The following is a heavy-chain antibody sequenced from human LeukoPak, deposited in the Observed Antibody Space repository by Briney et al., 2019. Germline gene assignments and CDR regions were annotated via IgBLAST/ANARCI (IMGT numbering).Heavy chain of an antibody. J-gene: IGHJ4*02. CDR2: IYHSGST. CDR1: GGSISSSNW. D-gene: IGHD3-16*01. V-gene: IGHV4-4*02. Sequence: SETLSLTCAVSGGSISSSNWWSWVRQPPGKGLEWIGEIYHSGSTNYNPSLKSRVTISVDKSKNQFSLKLSSVTAADTAVYYCARHWGGVMAPYYFDYWGQGTLVTVSS. CDR3: ARHWGGVMAPYYFDY.